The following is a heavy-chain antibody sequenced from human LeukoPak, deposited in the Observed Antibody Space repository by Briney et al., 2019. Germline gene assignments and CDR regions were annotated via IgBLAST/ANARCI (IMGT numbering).Heavy chain of an antibody. CDR2: IIGSGGRT. D-gene: IGHD5-18*01. V-gene: IGHV3-23*01. CDR1: GFTFSSYS. CDR3: AKTQDTSMIYGYFDY. J-gene: IGHJ4*02. Sequence: GESLRLSCAASGFTFSSYSMSWVRQAPGKGPEWVAAIIGSGGRTTYADSVKGRFTISRDNSKNTVYLEMNSLSAEDTAVYVCAKTQDTSMIYGYFDYWGQGTLVTVSS.